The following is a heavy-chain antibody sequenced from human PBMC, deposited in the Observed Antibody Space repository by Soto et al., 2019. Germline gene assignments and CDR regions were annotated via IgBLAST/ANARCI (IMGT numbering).Heavy chain of an antibody. Sequence: GGSLRLSCAASGFTFSSYAMHWVRQAPGKGLEWVAVISYDGSNKYYADSVKGRFTISRDNSKNTLYLQMNSLRAEDTAVYYCARDHYDSSGYYESWGQGTLVTVSS. D-gene: IGHD3-22*01. CDR2: ISYDGSNK. J-gene: IGHJ4*02. CDR1: GFTFSSYA. V-gene: IGHV3-30-3*01. CDR3: ARDHYDSSGYYES.